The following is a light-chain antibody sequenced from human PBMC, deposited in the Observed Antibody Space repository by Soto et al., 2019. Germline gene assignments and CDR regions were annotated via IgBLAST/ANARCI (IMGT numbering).Light chain of an antibody. CDR3: QQSYNIPRAT. Sequence: DIQMTQSPSALSASVGDSVTITCRASQSIIIYLNWYQQKPGKAPKVLIYAASSLQSGVPPRFSGSGSGTDFTLTISSLQPEDFATYFCQQSYNIPRATFGQGTKVDI. CDR1: QSIIIY. V-gene: IGKV1-39*01. J-gene: IGKJ1*01. CDR2: AAS.